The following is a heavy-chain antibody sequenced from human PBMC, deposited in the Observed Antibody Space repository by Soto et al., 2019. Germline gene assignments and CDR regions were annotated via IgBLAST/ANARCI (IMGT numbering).Heavy chain of an antibody. J-gene: IGHJ4*02. CDR3: AKDSRRMTTVTLGY. V-gene: IGHV3-23*01. Sequence: GGSLRLSCAASGFTFSSYAMSWVRQAPGKGLEWVSAISGSGGSTYYADSVKGRFTISRDNSKNTLYLQMNSLRAEDTAVYYCAKDSRRMTTVTLGYWGQGTLVTVSS. D-gene: IGHD4-4*01. CDR2: ISGSGGST. CDR1: GFTFSSYA.